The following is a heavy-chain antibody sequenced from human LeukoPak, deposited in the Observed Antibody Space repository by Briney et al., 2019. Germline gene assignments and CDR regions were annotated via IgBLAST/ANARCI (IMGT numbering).Heavy chain of an antibody. J-gene: IGHJ4*02. CDR3: ARDRSPSDGSWRFDY. CDR2: IYHSGST. Sequence: SQTLSLTCTVSGDSISSGAYYWSWIRQPPGKGLEWIGYIYHSGSTYYNPSLKSRVTISVDRSKNQFSLKLSSVTAADTAVYYCARDRSPSDGSWRFDYWGQGTLVTVSS. D-gene: IGHD6-13*01. V-gene: IGHV4-30-2*01. CDR1: GDSISSGAYY.